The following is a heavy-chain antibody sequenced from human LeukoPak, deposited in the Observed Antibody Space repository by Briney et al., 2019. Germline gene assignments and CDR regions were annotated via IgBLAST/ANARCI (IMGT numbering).Heavy chain of an antibody. Sequence: GGSLRLSCAASGFTFSNAWMSWVRQAPGKGLEWVGRIKSKTDGGTTDYAAPVKGRFTISRDDSKNTLYLQMNSLKTEDAAVYYCTTDRYCSGGSCYFPDYWGQGTLVTVSS. CDR2: IKSKTDGGTT. D-gene: IGHD2-15*01. CDR3: TTDRYCSGGSCYFPDY. J-gene: IGHJ4*02. V-gene: IGHV3-15*01. CDR1: GFTFSNAW.